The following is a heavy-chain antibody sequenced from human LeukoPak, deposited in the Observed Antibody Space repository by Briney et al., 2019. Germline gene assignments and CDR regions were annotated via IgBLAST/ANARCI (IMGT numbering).Heavy chain of an antibody. V-gene: IGHV3-7*01. CDR2: IKQDGSKK. CDR3: AREWRYDSWSGYGYFDY. Sequence: GGSLRLSCVASGFPFSSYWMTWVRQAPGKGLEWVANIKQDGSKKSYVDSVKGRFTISRDNSKNTLYLQMNSLRAEDTAVYYCAREWRYDSWSGYGYFDYWGQGTPVTVSS. D-gene: IGHD3-3*01. CDR1: GFPFSSYW. J-gene: IGHJ4*02.